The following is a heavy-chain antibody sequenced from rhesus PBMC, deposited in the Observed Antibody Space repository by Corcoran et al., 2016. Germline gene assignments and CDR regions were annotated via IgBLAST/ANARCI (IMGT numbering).Heavy chain of an antibody. CDR3: ARLNYGWYFDL. V-gene: IGHV4-93*02. J-gene: IGHJ2*01. CDR2: IYGSGGST. D-gene: IGHD3-9*01. Sequence: QVQLQESGPAVVKPSETLSLTCAVSGGSISSSNWWSWIPQSPGKGLEWIGGIYGSGGSTEYNPSLKSRVTISIDTSKNQFSLKLSSVTAADTAVYYCARLNYGWYFDLWGPGTPITISS. CDR1: GGSISSSNW.